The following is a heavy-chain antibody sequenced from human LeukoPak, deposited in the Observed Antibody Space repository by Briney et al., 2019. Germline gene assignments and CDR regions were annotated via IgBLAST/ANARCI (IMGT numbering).Heavy chain of an antibody. CDR2: INGGGNTT. CDR3: TKELHVAVAVADYYYFYMDV. D-gene: IGHD6-19*01. Sequence: PGGSLRLSCAASGFAFSSFAMGWVRQSPGKGLECLSTINGGGNTTFYAASVKGRFTISRDNSKNTLYLHMDSLRPDDTAIYYCTKELHVAVAVADYYYFYMDVWGRGTAATVSS. V-gene: IGHV3-23*01. CDR1: GFAFSSFA. J-gene: IGHJ6*03.